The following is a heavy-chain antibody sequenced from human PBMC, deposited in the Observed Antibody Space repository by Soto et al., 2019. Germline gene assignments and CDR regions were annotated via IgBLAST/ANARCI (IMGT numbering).Heavy chain of an antibody. V-gene: IGHV3-23*01. CDR3: AKAVNYDMLAGYYYY. J-gene: IGHJ4*01. CDR2: IRGRGGTT. D-gene: IGHD3-9*01. CDR1: GFTLSNYG. Sequence: EVQLLESGGGLVRPGESLRLSCAASGFTLSNYGMTWVRQAPGKGLQWVSTIRGRGGTTYYADSVKGRFTISRDDSRNTLYLQMNSLRVEDTAVYFCAKAVNYDMLAGYYYYWGHGTLVTVSS.